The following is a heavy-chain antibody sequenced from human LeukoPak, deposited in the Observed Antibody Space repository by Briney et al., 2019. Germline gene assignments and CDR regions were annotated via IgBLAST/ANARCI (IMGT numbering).Heavy chain of an antibody. V-gene: IGHV3-48*03. CDR2: ISSSGSTI. CDR1: GFTFSSYE. Sequence: GGSLRLSCAASGFTFSSYEMNWVRQAPGKGLEWVSYISSSGSTIYYADSVKGRFTISRDNAKNSLYLQMNSLRAEDTAVYYCARGGRLGIVVVPAALNWFDPWGQGTLVTVPS. D-gene: IGHD2-2*03. CDR3: ARGGRLGIVVVPAALNWFDP. J-gene: IGHJ5*02.